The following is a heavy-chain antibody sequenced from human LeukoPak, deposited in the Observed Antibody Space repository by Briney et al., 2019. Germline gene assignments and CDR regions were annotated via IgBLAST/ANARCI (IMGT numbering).Heavy chain of an antibody. V-gene: IGHV3-30-3*01. D-gene: IGHD1-14*01. Sequence: GRSLRLSCAASGFTFSSYAMHWVRQAPGKGLEWVAVISYDGSNKYYADSVKGRFTISRDNSKNTLYLQMNGLRAEDTAVYYCASFRGDTDAPDEFDYWGQGTLVTVSS. CDR1: GFTFSSYA. CDR2: ISYDGSNK. J-gene: IGHJ4*02. CDR3: ASFRGDTDAPDEFDY.